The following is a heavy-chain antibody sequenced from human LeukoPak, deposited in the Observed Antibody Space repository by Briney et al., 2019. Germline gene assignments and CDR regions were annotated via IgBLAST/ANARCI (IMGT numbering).Heavy chain of an antibody. D-gene: IGHD2-2*01. V-gene: IGHV4-39*01. CDR1: GGSISSSSYY. CDR2: IYYSGST. CDR3: ASQIVVVPAAIGAFDI. J-gene: IGHJ3*02. Sequence: SETLSLTCTVSGGSISSSSYYWGWIRQPPGKGLEWIGSIYYSGSTYYNPSLKSRVTISVDTSKNQFSLKLSSVTAADTAVYYCASQIVVVPAAIGAFDIWGQGTMVTVSS.